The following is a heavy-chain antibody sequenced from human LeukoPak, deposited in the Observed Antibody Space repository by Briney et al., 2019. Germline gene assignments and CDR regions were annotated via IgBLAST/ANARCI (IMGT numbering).Heavy chain of an antibody. Sequence: GSLRLSCAASGFTISSYDMSWIRQAPGKGLEWVSAISGSGGSTYYADSVKGRFTISRDNSKNTLYLQMNSLRAEDTAVYYCALGYDYVWGSYRFDYWGQGTLVTVSS. CDR1: GFTISSYD. J-gene: IGHJ4*02. V-gene: IGHV3-23*01. CDR3: ALGYDYVWGSYRFDY. CDR2: ISGSGGST. D-gene: IGHD3-16*02.